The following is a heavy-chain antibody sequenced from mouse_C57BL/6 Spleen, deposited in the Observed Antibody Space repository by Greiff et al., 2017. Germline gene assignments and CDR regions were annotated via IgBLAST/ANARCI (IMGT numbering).Heavy chain of an antibody. CDR3: ARQGGNYDYFDY. D-gene: IGHD2-1*01. CDR2: ISSGGSYT. Sequence: EVQGVESGGDLVKPGGSLKLSCAASGFTFSSYGMSWVRQTPDKRLEWVATISSGGSYTYYPDSVKGRFTISRDNAKNTLYLQMSSLKSEDTAMYYCARQGGNYDYFDYWGQGTTLTVSS. J-gene: IGHJ2*01. CDR1: GFTFSSYG. V-gene: IGHV5-6*01.